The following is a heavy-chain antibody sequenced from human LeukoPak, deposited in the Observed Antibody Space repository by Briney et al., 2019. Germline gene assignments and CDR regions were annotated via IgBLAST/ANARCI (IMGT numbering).Heavy chain of an antibody. Sequence: SVKVSCKASGGTFSSYAISWVRQAPGQGLEWMGGIIPIFGTANYAQKFQGRVTITTDESTSTAYMGLSSLRSEDTAVYYCARGYYYDSSGYHNDAFDIWGQGTMVTVSS. CDR1: GGTFSSYA. V-gene: IGHV1-69*05. CDR2: IIPIFGTA. D-gene: IGHD3-22*01. J-gene: IGHJ3*02. CDR3: ARGYYYDSSGYHNDAFDI.